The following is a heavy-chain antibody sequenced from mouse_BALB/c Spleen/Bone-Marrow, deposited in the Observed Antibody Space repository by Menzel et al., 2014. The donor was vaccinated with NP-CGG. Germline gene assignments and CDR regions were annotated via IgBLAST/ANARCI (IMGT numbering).Heavy chain of an antibody. Sequence: LQQSGSELVRPGASVKLSCKASGYTFTSYWMHWVKQRPGQGLEWIGNIYPGSGSTNYDEKFKSKATLTVDTSSSTAYMQLSSLTSEDSAVYYCTRSGYYGSSYGYFDVWGAGTTVTVSP. D-gene: IGHD1-1*01. V-gene: IGHV1S22*01. CDR3: TRSGYYGSSYGYFDV. J-gene: IGHJ1*01. CDR1: GYTFTSYW. CDR2: IYPGSGST.